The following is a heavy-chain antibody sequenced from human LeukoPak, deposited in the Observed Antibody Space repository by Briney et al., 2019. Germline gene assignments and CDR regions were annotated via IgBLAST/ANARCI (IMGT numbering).Heavy chain of an antibody. D-gene: IGHD3-10*01. V-gene: IGHV3-21*01. CDR1: GDSISSYY. Sequence: ETLSLTCTVSGDSISSYYWSWVRQAPGKGLEWVSSITSSSGYIYYADSVKGRFTISRDNAKSSLFLQMNSLRAEDTAVYFCAREVRGLDYWGQGTLVTVSS. J-gene: IGHJ4*02. CDR3: AREVRGLDY. CDR2: ITSSSGYI.